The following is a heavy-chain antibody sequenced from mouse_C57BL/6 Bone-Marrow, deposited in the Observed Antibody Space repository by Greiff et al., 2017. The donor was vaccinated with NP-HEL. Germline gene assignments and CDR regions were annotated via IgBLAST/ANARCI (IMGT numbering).Heavy chain of an antibody. J-gene: IGHJ4*01. CDR3: ARKGGYYGSSVYYYAMDY. V-gene: IGHV1-69*01. D-gene: IGHD1-1*01. CDR1: GYTFTSYW. CDR2: IDPSDSYT. Sequence: VQLQQPGAELVMPGASVKLSCKASGYTFTSYWMHWVKQRPGQGLEWIGEIDPSDSYTNYNQKFKGKSTLTVDKSSSTAYMQLSSLTSEDSAVYYCARKGGYYGSSVYYYAMDYWGQGTSVTVSS.